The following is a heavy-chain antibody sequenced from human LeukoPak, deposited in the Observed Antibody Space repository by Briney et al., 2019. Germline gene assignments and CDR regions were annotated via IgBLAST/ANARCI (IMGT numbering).Heavy chain of an antibody. V-gene: IGHV3-74*03. CDR3: ARRMAVAGTSPFDY. D-gene: IGHD6-19*01. CDR2: VQSDGRRV. CDR1: GFTVDSSA. J-gene: IGHJ4*02. Sequence: GGSLRLSCVVSGFTVDSSAMHWVRQAPGKGLVWVSGVQSDGRRVTYADSVKGRFTVSRDTAKSTLYLQMTSLRAEDTAVYYCARRMAVAGTSPFDYWGQGTLVTVSS.